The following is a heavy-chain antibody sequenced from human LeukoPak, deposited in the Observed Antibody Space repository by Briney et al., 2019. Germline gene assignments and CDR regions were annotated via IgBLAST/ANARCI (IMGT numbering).Heavy chain of an antibody. CDR2: IRSKAYGGTT. J-gene: IGHJ4*02. Sequence: GGSLRLSCTASGFTFGDYAMSWVRQAPGKGLEWVGFIRSKAYGGTTEYAASVKGRFTISRDDSKSIAYLQMNSLKTEDTAVYYCTRVVLMVYVYFDYWGQGTLVTVSS. CDR1: GFTFGDYA. D-gene: IGHD2-8*01. V-gene: IGHV3-49*04. CDR3: TRVVLMVYVYFDY.